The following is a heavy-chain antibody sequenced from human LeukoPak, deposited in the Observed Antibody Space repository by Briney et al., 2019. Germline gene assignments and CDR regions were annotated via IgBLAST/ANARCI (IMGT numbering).Heavy chain of an antibody. D-gene: IGHD3-22*01. J-gene: IGHJ3*02. CDR1: GFTFSSYA. CDR2: ISYDGSNK. CDR3: ARGAGYSTWDAFDI. V-gene: IGHV3-30-3*01. Sequence: GRSPRLSCAASGFTFSSYAMHWVRQAPGKGLEWVAVISYDGSNKYYADSVKGRFTISRDNSKNTLYLQMNSLRAEDTAVYYCARGAGYSTWDAFDIWGQGTMVTVSS.